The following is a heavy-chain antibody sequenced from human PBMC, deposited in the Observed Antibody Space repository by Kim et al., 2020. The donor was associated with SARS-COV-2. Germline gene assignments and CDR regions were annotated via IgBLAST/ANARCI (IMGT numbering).Heavy chain of an antibody. Sequence: YNTPSLKSRVTISVDTSKNQFSLKLSSVTAADTAVYYCARRRYGDYGFDYWGQGTLVTVSS. V-gene: IGHV4-39*01. CDR3: ARRRYGDYGFDY. D-gene: IGHD4-17*01. J-gene: IGHJ4*02.